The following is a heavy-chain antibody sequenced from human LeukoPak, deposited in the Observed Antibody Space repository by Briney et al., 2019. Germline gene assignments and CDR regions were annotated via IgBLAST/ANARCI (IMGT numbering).Heavy chain of an antibody. J-gene: IGHJ4*02. CDR3: ARATASGSGRAYDH. D-gene: IGHD3-10*01. V-gene: IGHV4-34*01. CDR2: IHHSGGT. CDR1: GESVIGHY. Sequence: SETQSLTCAVYGESVIGHYWTWIRQPPGKRLEWIGEIHHSGGTNSNPSLKNRLTMPIDMSKNQFSLKLKSVTAADTAVYYCARATASGSGRAYDHWAQGNLVPVSS.